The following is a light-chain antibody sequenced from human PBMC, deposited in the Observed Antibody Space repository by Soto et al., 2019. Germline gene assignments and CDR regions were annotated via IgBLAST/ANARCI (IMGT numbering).Light chain of an antibody. CDR2: EGT. CDR3: SSYTSSTTWV. V-gene: IGLV2-14*02. CDR1: SSDVGSYDV. Sequence: QSVLTQPASVSGSPGQSINISCTGTSSDVGSYDVVSWYQQHPGKAPKLIIYEGTKRPPGVSNRLSGSKSGNTASLTISGLQAEDEADYYCSSYTSSTTWVFGGGTKVTVL. J-gene: IGLJ3*02.